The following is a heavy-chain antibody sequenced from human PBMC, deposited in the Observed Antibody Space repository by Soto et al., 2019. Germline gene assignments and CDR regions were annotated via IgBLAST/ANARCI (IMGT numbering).Heavy chain of an antibody. Sequence: GASVKVSCKASGYTFTSYAMHWVRQAPGQRLEWMGWINAGNGNTKYSQKFQGRVTITRDTSASTAYMELSSLRSEDTAVYYCARTGNTVTTPKHPILNMDVWGQGTTVTVSS. CDR1: GYTFTSYA. J-gene: IGHJ6*02. V-gene: IGHV1-3*01. CDR2: INAGNGNT. CDR3: ARTGNTVTTPKHPILNMDV. D-gene: IGHD4-4*01.